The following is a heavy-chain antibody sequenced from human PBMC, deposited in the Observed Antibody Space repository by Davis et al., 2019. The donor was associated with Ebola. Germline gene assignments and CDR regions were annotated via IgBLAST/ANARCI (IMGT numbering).Heavy chain of an antibody. J-gene: IGHJ6*02. D-gene: IGHD3-3*01. V-gene: IGHV3-30*18. Sequence: PAGSLRLSCAASAFTFSRYVMHWVRQAPGKGLEWVAVISYDGSNQYYADCVKGRFTVSRDKSKSTLYLQMNSLRAEDTAVYYCAKASYYDSYGMDVWGQGTTVTVSS. CDR3: AKASYYDSYGMDV. CDR2: ISYDGSNQ. CDR1: AFTFSRYV.